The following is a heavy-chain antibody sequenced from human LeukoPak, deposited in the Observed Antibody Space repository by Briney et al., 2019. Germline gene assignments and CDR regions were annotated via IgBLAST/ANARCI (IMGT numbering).Heavy chain of an antibody. CDR1: GGSISSHY. CDR2: IHYSAST. CDR3: ARGLGDGYSWHWYFDL. J-gene: IGHJ2*01. Sequence: PSETLSLTRTVSGGSISSHYWSWIRQPPGKGLEWIGYIHYSASTTYNPSFKSRLTISGDTSKNQFSLNLTSLTAADTAVYYCARGLGDGYSWHWYFDLWGRGTLVTVSS. V-gene: IGHV4-59*11. D-gene: IGHD5-24*01.